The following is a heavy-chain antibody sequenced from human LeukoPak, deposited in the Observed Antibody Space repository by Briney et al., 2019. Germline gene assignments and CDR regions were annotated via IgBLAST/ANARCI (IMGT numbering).Heavy chain of an antibody. CDR1: GYTFTGYY. J-gene: IGHJ4*02. Sequence: ASVKVSCKASGYTFTGYYMHWVRQAPGQGLEWMGWINPNSGGTNYAQKFQGRVTMTRDTSISTAYMELSRLRTDDTAVYCCARALRSGSYYEVDNWGQGTLVTVSP. CDR3: ARALRSGSYYEVDN. D-gene: IGHD1-26*01. V-gene: IGHV1-2*02. CDR2: INPNSGGT.